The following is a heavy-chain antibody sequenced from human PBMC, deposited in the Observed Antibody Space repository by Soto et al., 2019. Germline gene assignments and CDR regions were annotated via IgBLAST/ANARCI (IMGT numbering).Heavy chain of an antibody. D-gene: IGHD3-22*01. CDR2: IIPIFGTA. CDR3: ARVNYYDSSGNFDY. Sequence: ASVKVSCKASGGTFSSYAISWVRQAPGQGLEWMGGIIPIFGTANYAQKFQGRVTITADESTSTAYMELGSLRSEDTAVYYCARVNYYDSSGNFDYWGQGTLVTV. V-gene: IGHV1-69*13. CDR1: GGTFSSYA. J-gene: IGHJ4*02.